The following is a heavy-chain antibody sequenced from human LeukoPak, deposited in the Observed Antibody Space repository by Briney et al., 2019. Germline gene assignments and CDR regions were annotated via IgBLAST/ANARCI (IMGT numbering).Heavy chain of an antibody. CDR3: AKDRSPL. J-gene: IGHJ4*02. V-gene: IGHV3-30*04. Sequence: GGSLRLSCAASGFTFSSYAMHWVRQAPGKGLEWVAVISYDGSNKYYADSVKGRFTISRDNSKNTLYLQMNSLRADDTAVYYCAKDRSPLRGQGTLVTVSS. CDR1: GFTFSSYA. CDR2: ISYDGSNK.